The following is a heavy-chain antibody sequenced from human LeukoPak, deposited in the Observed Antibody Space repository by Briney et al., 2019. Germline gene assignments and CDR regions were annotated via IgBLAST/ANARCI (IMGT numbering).Heavy chain of an antibody. D-gene: IGHD3-16*01. CDR3: ATLFGGVLEGNY. J-gene: IGHJ4*02. CDR2: ISYDGSNK. V-gene: IGHV3-30*03. CDR1: GFTFSSYG. Sequence: GGSLRLSCAASGFTFSSYGMHWVRQAPGKGLEWVAVISYDGSNKYYADSVKGRFTISRDNSKNTLYLQMNSLRAEDTAVYYCATLFGGVLEGNYWGQGTLVTVSS.